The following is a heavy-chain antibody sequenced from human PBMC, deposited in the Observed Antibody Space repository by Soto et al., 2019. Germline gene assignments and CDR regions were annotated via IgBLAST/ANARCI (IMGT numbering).Heavy chain of an antibody. CDR3: AKDQGLFLRFLEWFPVMDV. J-gene: IGHJ6*03. D-gene: IGHD3-3*01. CDR2: ISYDGSNK. CDR1: GFTFSSYG. V-gene: IGHV3-30*18. Sequence: GGSLRLSCAASGFTFSSYGMHWVRQAPGKGLEWVAVISYDGSNKYYADSVKGRFTISRDNSKNTLYLQMNRLRAEDTAVYYCAKDQGLFLRFLEWFPVMDVWGKGTTVTVSS.